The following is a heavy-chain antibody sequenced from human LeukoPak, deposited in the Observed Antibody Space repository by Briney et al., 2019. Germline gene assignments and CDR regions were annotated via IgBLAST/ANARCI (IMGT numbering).Heavy chain of an antibody. D-gene: IGHD6-13*01. Sequence: SETLSLTCTVSGGSISNYYWNWIRQPPGKGLEWIGYIYYTGNTNYNPSLKSRVTISVDTSKNQFSLKLSSVTAADTAVYYCARQLGYSSSWYFDYWGQGTLVTVSS. CDR3: ARQLGYSSSWYFDY. V-gene: IGHV4-59*08. CDR1: GGSISNYY. J-gene: IGHJ4*02. CDR2: IYYTGNT.